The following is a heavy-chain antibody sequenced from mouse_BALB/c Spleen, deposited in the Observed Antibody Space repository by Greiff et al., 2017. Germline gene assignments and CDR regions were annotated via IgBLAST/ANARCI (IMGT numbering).Heavy chain of an antibody. CDR2: INPGSGGT. Sequence: VKLMESGAELVRPGTSVKVSCKASGYAFTNYLIEWVKQRPGQGLEWIGVINPGSGGTNYNEKFKGKATLTADKSSSTAYMQLSSLTSDDSAVYFCARGGYYGSREYWYFDVWGAGTTVTVSS. D-gene: IGHD1-1*01. CDR1: GYAFTNYL. J-gene: IGHJ1*01. V-gene: IGHV1-54*01. CDR3: ARGGYYGSREYWYFDV.